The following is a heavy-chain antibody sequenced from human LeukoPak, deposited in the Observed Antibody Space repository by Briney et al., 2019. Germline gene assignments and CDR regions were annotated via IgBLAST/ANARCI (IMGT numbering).Heavy chain of an antibody. D-gene: IGHD2-2*01. V-gene: IGHV1-24*01. CDR2: FDPEDGET. CDR1: GYTLTELS. CDR3: ALPRVYCSSTSCRYYFDY. J-gene: IGHJ4*02. Sequence: ASVKVSCKVSGYTLTELSMHWVRQAPGKGLEWMGGFDPEDGETIYAQKFQGRVTMTEDTSTDTAYMELSSLRSEDTAVYYCALPRVYCSSTSCRYYFDYWGQGTLVTVSS.